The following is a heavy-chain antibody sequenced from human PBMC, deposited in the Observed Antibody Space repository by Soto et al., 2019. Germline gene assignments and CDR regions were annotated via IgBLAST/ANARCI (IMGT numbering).Heavy chain of an antibody. CDR3: ARVYSSSWSGGFYYYYYGMDV. J-gene: IGHJ6*02. D-gene: IGHD6-13*01. Sequence: GGSLRLSCAASGSTFSSYWMSWVRQAPGKGLEWVANIKQDGSEKYYVDSVKGRFTISRDNAKNSLYLQMNSLRAEDTAVYYCARVYSSSWSGGFYYYYYGMDVWGQGTTVTVSS. CDR1: GSTFSSYW. CDR2: IKQDGSEK. V-gene: IGHV3-7*03.